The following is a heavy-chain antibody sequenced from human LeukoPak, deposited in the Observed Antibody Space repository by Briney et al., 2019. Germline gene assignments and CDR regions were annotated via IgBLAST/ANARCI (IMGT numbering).Heavy chain of an antibody. V-gene: IGHV4-39*01. CDR2: IYYSGST. CDR3: ARHSSSSPGRDAFDI. D-gene: IGHD6-6*01. J-gene: IGHJ3*02. Sequence: SETLPLTCTVSGGSISSSSYYWGWIRQPPGKGLEWIGIIYYSGSTYYNPSLKSRVTISVDTSKNQFSLKLSSVTAADTAVYYCARHSSSSPGRDAFDIWGQGTMVTVSS. CDR1: GGSISSSSYY.